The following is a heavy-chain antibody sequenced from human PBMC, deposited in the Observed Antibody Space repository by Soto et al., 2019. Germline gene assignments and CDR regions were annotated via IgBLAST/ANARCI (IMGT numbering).Heavy chain of an antibody. CDR3: ARDYYDFWSGFSYSKYGMDV. V-gene: IGHV1-3*01. CDR1: GYTFTAYA. J-gene: IGHJ6*02. Sequence: QVQLVQSGAEVKKPGASVKVSCKASGYTFTAYAMNWVRQAPGQRLEWMGWINPGNGDTKFSPTFRGRVTITRDTSASTTYMELSGLTSDDTAVYYCARDYYDFWSGFSYSKYGMDVWGQGTTVTVSS. D-gene: IGHD3-3*01. CDR2: INPGNGDT.